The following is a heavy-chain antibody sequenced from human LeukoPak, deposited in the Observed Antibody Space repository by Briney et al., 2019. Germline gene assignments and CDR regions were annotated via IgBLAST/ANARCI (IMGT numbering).Heavy chain of an antibody. J-gene: IGHJ4*02. CDR2: ISGSGGST. CDR1: GFTFSSYA. D-gene: IGHD3-10*01. Sequence: GGSLRLSCAASGFTFSSYAMSWVRQAPGKGLEWVSAISGSGGSTYYADSVKGRFTISRDNSKNTLYLQMNSLGAEDTAVYYCAKVRARITYFDYWGQGTLVTVSS. V-gene: IGHV3-23*01. CDR3: AKVRARITYFDY.